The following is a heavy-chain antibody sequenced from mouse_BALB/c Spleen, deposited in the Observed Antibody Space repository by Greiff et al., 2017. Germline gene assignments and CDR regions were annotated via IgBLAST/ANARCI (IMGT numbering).Heavy chain of an antibody. V-gene: IGHV1-9*01. Sequence: VQRVESGAELMKPGASVKISCKATGYTFSSYWIEWVKQRPGHGLEWIGEILPGSGSTNYNEKFKGKATFTADTSSNTAYMQLSSLTSEDSAVYYCARWGDYDYDGPYFDYWGQGTTLTVSS. D-gene: IGHD2-4*01. CDR1: GYTFSSYW. CDR2: ILPGSGST. CDR3: ARWGDYDYDGPYFDY. J-gene: IGHJ2*01.